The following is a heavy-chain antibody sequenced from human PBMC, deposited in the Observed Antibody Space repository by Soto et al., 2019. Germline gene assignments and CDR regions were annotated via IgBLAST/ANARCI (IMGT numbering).Heavy chain of an antibody. CDR3: ARPEPYDYDSSQNRGDAFDS. CDR2: IIPIFGTA. CDR1: GGTFSSYA. V-gene: IGHV1-69*13. D-gene: IGHD3-22*01. J-gene: IGHJ3*02. Sequence: SVKVSCKASGGTFSSYAISWVRQAPGQGLEWMGGIIPIFGTANYAQKFQGRVTITADESTSTAYMELSSLRSEDTAVYYCARPEPYDYDSSQNRGDAFDSWGQGTMVTVSS.